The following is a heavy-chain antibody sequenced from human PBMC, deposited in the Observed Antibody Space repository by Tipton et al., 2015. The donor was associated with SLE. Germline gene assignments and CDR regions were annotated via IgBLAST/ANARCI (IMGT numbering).Heavy chain of an antibody. J-gene: IGHJ4*02. D-gene: IGHD1-1*01. Sequence: GLVKPSETLSLTCSVSGAPISRHYWTWIRQPPGKGLEWIGYIFFSGNTKYNPSLNSRITMSIDTSTDQFSLRLTSVTAADTAIYYCARSTNWNSAAYYFDLWGQGTLVTVSS. CDR3: ARSTNWNSAAYYFDL. CDR1: GAPISRHY. CDR2: IFFSGNT. V-gene: IGHV4-59*11.